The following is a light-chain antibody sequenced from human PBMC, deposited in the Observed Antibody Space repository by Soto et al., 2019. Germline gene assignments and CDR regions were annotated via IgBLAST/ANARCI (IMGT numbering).Light chain of an antibody. Sequence: EIVMTQSPATLSVSPGERATLSCRASQSINSNLAWYQQKPGQAPMLLIYGESTRATGIPARFSGSGSGTDFTLTISRLQSVDFAVYYCEQYNNWPRTFVQGTKVDIK. J-gene: IGKJ1*01. V-gene: IGKV3-15*01. CDR2: GES. CDR3: EQYNNWPRT. CDR1: QSINSN.